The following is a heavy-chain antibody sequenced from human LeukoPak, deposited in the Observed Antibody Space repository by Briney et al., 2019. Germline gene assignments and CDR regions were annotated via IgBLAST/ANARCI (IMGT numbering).Heavy chain of an antibody. CDR2: VSVSGGST. J-gene: IGHJ4*02. V-gene: IGHV3-23*01. CDR3: AQGSSGYYYGYFDY. Sequence: GASLRLSCAASGFTFSSCAMSWVRQAPGKGLEWVSAVSVSGGSTWSADSVKGRFTISRDNSKNTLYLQMNSLRAEDTALYYCAQGSSGYYYGYFDYWGQGPLVTVSS. CDR1: GFTFSSCA. D-gene: IGHD3-22*01.